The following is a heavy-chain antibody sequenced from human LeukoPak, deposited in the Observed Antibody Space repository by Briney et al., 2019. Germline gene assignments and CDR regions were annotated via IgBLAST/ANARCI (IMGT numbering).Heavy chain of an antibody. CDR2: MSPNSGDT. CDR3: ARAVAGTNWFDP. J-gene: IGHJ5*02. D-gene: IGHD6-19*01. Sequence: ASVKVSCKASGYTLTSYDFNWVRQATGQRPEWMGWMSPNSGDTGYAQKFQDRVTMTRNTSISTAYMELSSLRSEDTAVYYCARAVAGTNWFDPWGQGTLVTVSS. CDR1: GYTLTSYD. V-gene: IGHV1-8*01.